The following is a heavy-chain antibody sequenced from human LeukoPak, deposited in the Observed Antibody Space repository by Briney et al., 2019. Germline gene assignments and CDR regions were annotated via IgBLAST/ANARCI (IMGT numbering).Heavy chain of an antibody. CDR1: GDSVSSNGAA. J-gene: IGHJ4*02. CDR2: TYYRSKWYY. V-gene: IGHV6-1*01. Sequence: SQTLSLTCAISGDSVSSNGAAWNWIRQSPSRGLEWLGRTYYRSKWYYDYAVAVKSRISINPDTSKNQFSLQLSSVTPEDTAVYYCARDPVGGSTIFDYWGQGTLVTVSS. D-gene: IGHD1-26*01. CDR3: ARDPVGGSTIFDY.